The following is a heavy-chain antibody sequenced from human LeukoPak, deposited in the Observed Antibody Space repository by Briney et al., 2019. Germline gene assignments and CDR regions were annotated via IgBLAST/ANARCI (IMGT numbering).Heavy chain of an antibody. CDR2: ISHTGLT. D-gene: IGHD1-1*01. J-gene: IGHJ5*02. CDR3: ARVPDITARPCDT. CDR1: GGSFSGYY. Sequence: SETLSLTCAVYGGSFSGYYWTLIRQTPGKGLEEIGEISHTGLTGSNPSLKSRVTIFVDSSKKQFSLRMTSVTAADTGVYYCARVPDITARPCDTWGPGTLVTVPS. V-gene: IGHV4-34*01.